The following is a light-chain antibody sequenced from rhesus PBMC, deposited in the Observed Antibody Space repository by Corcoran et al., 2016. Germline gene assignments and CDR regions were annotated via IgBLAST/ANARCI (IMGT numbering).Light chain of an antibody. J-gene: IGKJ2*01. CDR1: QSVSNW. CDR3: LQYASSPYS. CDR2: NAP. Sequence: DIQMTQSPSSLSASVGDTVTITCRASQSVSNWLDWYKQKQGKAPMLPIDNAPSFQSGVPSRFSGSGSGTDFTLTISSLQPEDFATYYCLQYASSPYSFGQGTKVDI. V-gene: IGKV1-22*01.